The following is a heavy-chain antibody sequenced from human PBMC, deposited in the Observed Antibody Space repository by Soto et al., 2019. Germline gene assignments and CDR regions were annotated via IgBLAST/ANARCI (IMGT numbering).Heavy chain of an antibody. CDR2: IYYSGST. J-gene: IGHJ4*02. CDR3: ARNRAVRGVIWYFDY. CDR1: GGSISSGGYY. Sequence: SETLSLTCTVSGGSISSGGYYWSWIRQHPGKGLEWIGYIYYSGSTYYNPSLKSRVTISVDTSKNQFSLKLSSVTAADTAVYYCARNRAVRGVIWYFDYWGQGTLVTVSS. V-gene: IGHV4-31*03. D-gene: IGHD3-10*01.